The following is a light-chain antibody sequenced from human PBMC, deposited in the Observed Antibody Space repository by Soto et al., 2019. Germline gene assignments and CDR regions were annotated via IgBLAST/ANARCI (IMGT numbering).Light chain of an antibody. CDR1: NSDVGGYNF. J-gene: IGLJ3*02. CDR2: AVS. V-gene: IGLV2-11*01. Sequence: ALAQPRSVSGSPGQSVTISCTGTNSDVGGYNFVSWYQQLPGKAPKLMISAVSQRPSGVPDRFSGSKSGNTASLTISGLQADDEADYFCCSYTASDIWVFGGGTKVTVL. CDR3: CSYTASDIWV.